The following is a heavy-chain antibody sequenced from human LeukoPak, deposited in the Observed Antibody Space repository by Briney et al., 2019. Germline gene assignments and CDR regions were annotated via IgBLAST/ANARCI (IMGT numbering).Heavy chain of an antibody. Sequence: GESLKISCEGSGYSFTSYWIGWVRQLPGKGLEWMGLIYPGDSDTKYSPPFQGQVTISADKSISTAYLQWSSLKASDTAMYFCARQWDYGDYVGYYYGMDVWGQGTTVTVSS. CDR3: ARQWDYGDYVGYYYGMDV. J-gene: IGHJ6*02. V-gene: IGHV5-51*01. CDR2: IYPGDSDT. CDR1: GYSFTSYW. D-gene: IGHD4-17*01.